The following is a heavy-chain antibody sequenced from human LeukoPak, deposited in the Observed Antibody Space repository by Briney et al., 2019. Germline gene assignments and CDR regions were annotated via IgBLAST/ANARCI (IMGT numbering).Heavy chain of an antibody. J-gene: IGHJ4*02. CDR1: GFTLSSSG. D-gene: IGHD2/OR15-2a*01. CDR2: IYYDGTNK. V-gene: IGHV3-33*01. Sequence: GGSLRLSCAASGFTLSSSGMHWVRQAPGKRREWVAVIYYDGTNKYYADAVKGLFTISRDNSKNTLYLQMNSLRAEDTAVYYCARDMWSYFYENWGQGTLVTVSS. CDR3: ARDMWSYFYEN.